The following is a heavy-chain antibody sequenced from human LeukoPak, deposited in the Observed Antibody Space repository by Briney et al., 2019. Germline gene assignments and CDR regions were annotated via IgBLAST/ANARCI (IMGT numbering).Heavy chain of an antibody. Sequence: GGSLRLSCAATGFTFSSYAMSWVRQAPGKGLEWVSAISGSGGSTYYADSVKGRFTISRDNSKNTLYLQMNSLRAEDTAVYYCAKTVSGYCSGGSCRTMDVWGQGTTVTVSS. CDR2: ISGSGGST. V-gene: IGHV3-23*01. D-gene: IGHD2-15*01. J-gene: IGHJ6*02. CDR3: AKTVSGYCSGGSCRTMDV. CDR1: GFTFSSYA.